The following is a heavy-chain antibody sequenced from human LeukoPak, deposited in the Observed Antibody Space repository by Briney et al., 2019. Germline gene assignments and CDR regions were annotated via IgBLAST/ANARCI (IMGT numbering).Heavy chain of an antibody. CDR3: ARSSRSGTTADY. CDR1: GGTFSSYT. CDR2: IIPILGIA. V-gene: IGHV1-69*02. Sequence: SVKVSCKASGGTFSSYTISWVRQAPGQGLEWMGRIIPILGIANYAQKFQGRVTITADKSTSTAYMEPSSLRSEDTAVYYCARSSRSGTTADYWGQGTLVTVSS. D-gene: IGHD1-26*01. J-gene: IGHJ4*02.